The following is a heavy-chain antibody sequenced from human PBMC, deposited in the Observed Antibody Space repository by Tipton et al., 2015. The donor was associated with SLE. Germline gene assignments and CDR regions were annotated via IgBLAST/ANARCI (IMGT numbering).Heavy chain of an antibody. V-gene: IGHV4-61*02. D-gene: IGHD1-7*01. CDR2: IYTSGST. Sequence: TLSLTCTVSGGSINSGSHHWNWIRQPAGKGLEWIGRIYTSGSTNYNPSLKSRVTISIDTSKNQFSLKVSSVTAADTAVYYCARRITGTSRMDVWGKGITVTVSS. CDR3: ARRITGTSRMDV. J-gene: IGHJ6*04. CDR1: GGSINSGSHH.